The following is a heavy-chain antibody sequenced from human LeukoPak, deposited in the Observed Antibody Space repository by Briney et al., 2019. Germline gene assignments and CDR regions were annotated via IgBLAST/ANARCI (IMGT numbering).Heavy chain of an antibody. CDR3: ARDLVGSGRPFDY. V-gene: IGHV4-4*07. D-gene: IGHD6-19*01. Sequence: SEILSLTCIVSGGSISSYFWSWIRQPAGKGLEWIGRIYSSGSTNYNPSLKSRVTMPVDTSKNQFSLKVNSVTAADTAVYYCARDLVGSGRPFDYWGQGILVTVSS. CDR2: IYSSGST. CDR1: GGSISSYF. J-gene: IGHJ4*02.